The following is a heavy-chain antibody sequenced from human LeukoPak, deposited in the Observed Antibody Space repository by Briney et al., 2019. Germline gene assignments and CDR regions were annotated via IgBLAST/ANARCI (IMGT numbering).Heavy chain of an antibody. D-gene: IGHD5-18*01. Sequence: QTGGSLRLSCAASGFTFSSYAMSWVRQAPGKGLEWVSAISGSGGSTYYADSVEGRFTISRDNSKNTLYLQMNSLRAEDTAVYYCAKAPANYVDTAMGTFDYWGQGTLVTVSS. CDR3: AKAPANYVDTAMGTFDY. J-gene: IGHJ4*02. CDR2: ISGSGGST. V-gene: IGHV3-23*01. CDR1: GFTFSSYA.